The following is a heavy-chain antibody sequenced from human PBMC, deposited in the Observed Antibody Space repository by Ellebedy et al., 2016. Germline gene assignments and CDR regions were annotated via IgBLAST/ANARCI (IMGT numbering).Heavy chain of an antibody. V-gene: IGHV3-21*01. J-gene: IGHJ4*02. CDR2: ISSSSSYI. CDR3: ARGSTVTTFNY. CDR1: GFTFSSYS. D-gene: IGHD4-11*01. Sequence: GGSLRLSXAASGFTFSSYSMNWVRQAPGKGLEWVSSISSSSSYIYYADSVKGRFTISRDNAKNSLYLQMNSLRAEDTAVYYCARGSTVTTFNYWGQGTLVTVSS.